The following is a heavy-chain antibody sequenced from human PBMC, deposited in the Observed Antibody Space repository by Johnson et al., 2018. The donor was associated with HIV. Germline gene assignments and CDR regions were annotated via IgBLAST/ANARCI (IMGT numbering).Heavy chain of an antibody. Sequence: VQLVESGGFVVQPGGSLRLSCAASGFTFDDYAMHWVRQAPGKGLEWVSLISWDGGSTYYADSVKGRFTISRDNSKNSLYLQMNSLRAEDTALYYCARDRRVGYTTYDAFDIWGQGTMVTVSS. CDR3: ARDRRVGYTTYDAFDI. J-gene: IGHJ3*02. CDR1: GFTFDDYA. CDR2: ISWDGGST. D-gene: IGHD5-18*01. V-gene: IGHV3-43D*03.